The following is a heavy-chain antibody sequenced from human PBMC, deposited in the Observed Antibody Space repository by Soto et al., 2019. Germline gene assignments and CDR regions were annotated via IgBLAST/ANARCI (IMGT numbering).Heavy chain of an antibody. CDR1: GYSCTSYW. D-gene: IGHD6-6*01. CDR3: ARLLAARGYYYYGMDG. V-gene: IGHV5-51*01. Sequence: GASLKISCQGSGYSCTSYWIGWVRQMPGKGLEWMGIIYPGDSDTRYSPSFQGQVTISAHKSISTAYLQWSSLKASDTAMYYCARLLAARGYYYYGMDGWGKGTTGTVSS. CDR2: IYPGDSDT. J-gene: IGHJ6*04.